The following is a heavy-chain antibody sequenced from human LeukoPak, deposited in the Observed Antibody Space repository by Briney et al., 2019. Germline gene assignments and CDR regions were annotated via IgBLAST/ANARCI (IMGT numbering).Heavy chain of an antibody. V-gene: IGHV3-49*04. CDR1: GFTFGDYA. CDR3: TRGEEMATITTTLDFDY. CDR2: IRGKAYGGTT. Sequence: PGGSLRLSCTASGFTFGDYAMSGVGQAPGKGLDGVGFIRGKAYGGTTEYAASVKGRFTISRDDSKSIAYLQMNSLKTEDTAVYYCTRGEEMATITTTLDFDYWGQGTLVTVSS. D-gene: IGHD5-24*01. J-gene: IGHJ4*02.